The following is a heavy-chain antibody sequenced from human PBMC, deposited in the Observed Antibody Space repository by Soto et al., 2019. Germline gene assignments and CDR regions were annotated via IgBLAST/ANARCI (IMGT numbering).Heavy chain of an antibody. D-gene: IGHD2-2*01. Sequence: SETLSLTCTVSGGSISSGGYYWSWIRQHPGKGLEWIGYIYYSGSTYYNPSLKSRVTMSVDTSKNQFSLKLSSVTAADTAVYYCARDSSTSFNWFDPWGQGTLVTVS. J-gene: IGHJ5*02. CDR2: IYYSGST. CDR1: GGSISSGGYY. CDR3: ARDSSTSFNWFDP. V-gene: IGHV4-31*03.